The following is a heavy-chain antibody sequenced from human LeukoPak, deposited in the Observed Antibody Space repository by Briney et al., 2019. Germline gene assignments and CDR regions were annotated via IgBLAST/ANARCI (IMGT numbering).Heavy chain of an antibody. V-gene: IGHV4-59*13. CDR1: GGSISIDY. D-gene: IGHD5-12*01. Sequence: SETLSLTCTVSGGSISIDYCCWIRQPPGMGLEWIGNTYYDASPNHNPSLRSRVTISLDASKNHFSLNRRSVTAADTAVYYCAGLQRTSGYNVGSDWFDPWGQGTLVTVSS. J-gene: IGHJ5*02. CDR3: AGLQRTSGYNVGSDWFDP. CDR2: TYYDASP.